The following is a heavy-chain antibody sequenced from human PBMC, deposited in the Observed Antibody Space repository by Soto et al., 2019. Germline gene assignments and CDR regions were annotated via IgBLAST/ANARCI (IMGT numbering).Heavy chain of an antibody. CDR2: VSDSADST. CDR1: GFTFSTYG. J-gene: IGHJ4*02. V-gene: IGHV3-23*01. CDR3: AKRVEYSSSTHYLDS. D-gene: IGHD6-6*01. Sequence: EVQLLESGGGLVQPGGSLRLACAASGFTFSTYGMAWVRQAPGKGLEWVSSVSDSADSTYYADSVKGRVTISIDNSKNALFLQINSLRVEDTAIYYCAKRVEYSSSTHYLDSWGQGTLVTVSS.